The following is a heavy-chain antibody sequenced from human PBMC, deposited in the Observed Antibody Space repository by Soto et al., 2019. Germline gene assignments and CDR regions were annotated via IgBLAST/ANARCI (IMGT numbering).Heavy chain of an antibody. CDR2: ISAYNGNT. V-gene: IGHV1-18*01. CDR1: GYTFTSYG. CDR3: ARGGGTYYDILTGHGDYYYMDV. J-gene: IGHJ6*03. D-gene: IGHD3-9*01. Sequence: ASVKVSCKASGYTFTSYGISWVRQAPGQGLEWMGWISAYNGNTNYAQKLQGRVTMTTDTSTSTAYMELRSLRSDDTAVYYGARGGGTYYDILTGHGDYYYMDVWGKGTTVTVSS.